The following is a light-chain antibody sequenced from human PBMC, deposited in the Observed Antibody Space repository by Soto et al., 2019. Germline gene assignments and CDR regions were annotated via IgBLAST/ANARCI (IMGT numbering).Light chain of an antibody. V-gene: IGKV3-20*01. CDR3: QQYASFLRT. Sequence: EIVLTQSPGTLSMSAGERATLSCRASQSVSSSYLAWYQQKPGLAPRLLIYGASRRATGIPDRFSGSGSGTDFTLTISRLEPEDFAVYYCQQYASFLRTFGQGTKVEIK. CDR1: QSVSSSY. CDR2: GAS. J-gene: IGKJ1*01.